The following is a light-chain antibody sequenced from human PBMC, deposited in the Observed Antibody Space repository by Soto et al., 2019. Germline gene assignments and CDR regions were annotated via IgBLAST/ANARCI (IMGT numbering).Light chain of an antibody. V-gene: IGKV3-15*01. J-gene: IGKJ5*01. CDR3: QQYNSWPPIT. Sequence: EIVMTQSPDTLYVSPGEGATLSCRASQSVRTKLAWYQQKAGQAPRLLIYGASTRATGIPDRFSGSGSGTGFTLTISSLQSEDFAVYYCQQYNSWPPITFGQGTRLEIK. CDR2: GAS. CDR1: QSVRTK.